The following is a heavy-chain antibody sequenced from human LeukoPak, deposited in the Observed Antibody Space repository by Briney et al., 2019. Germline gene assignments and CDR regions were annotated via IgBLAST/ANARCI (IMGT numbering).Heavy chain of an antibody. CDR3: ARDSASRSYARSGRDRRIDY. D-gene: IGHD1-26*01. Sequence: PSETLSLTCAVYGGSFSGYYWSWIRHPPGKGLEWIGEINHGGSTNYNPSLKSRVTISVDTSKNQFSLKLSSVTAADTAVYYCARDSASRSYARSGRDRRIDYWGQGTLVTVSS. CDR1: GGSFSGYY. J-gene: IGHJ4*02. CDR2: INHGGST. V-gene: IGHV4-34*01.